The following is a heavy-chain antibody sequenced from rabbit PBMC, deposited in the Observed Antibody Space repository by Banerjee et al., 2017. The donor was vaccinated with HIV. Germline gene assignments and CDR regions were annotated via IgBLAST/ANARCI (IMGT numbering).Heavy chain of an antibody. D-gene: IGHD4-1*01. CDR3: AIMDSSGWGDFNL. CDR1: GFSFTNKYV. Sequence: QEQLEESGGDLVKPEGSLTLTCTASGFSFTNKYVMCWVRQAPGKGPEWIACIDAGSTGNTVYASWAKGRFTISKTSSTTVTLQMTSLTAADTATYFCAIMDSSGWGDFNLWGPGTLVTVS. J-gene: IGHJ4*01. V-gene: IGHV1S45*01. CDR2: IDAGSTGNT.